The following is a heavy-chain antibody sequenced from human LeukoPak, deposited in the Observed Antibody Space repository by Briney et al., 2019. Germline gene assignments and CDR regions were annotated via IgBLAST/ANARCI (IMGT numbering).Heavy chain of an antibody. J-gene: IGHJ4*02. CDR1: GFTFSSYD. CDR3: AKDDYGDYESPGVDY. CDR2: ISDTGGST. D-gene: IGHD4-17*01. Sequence: GGSLRLSCAASGFTFSSYDMSWVRQAPGKGLEWVSGISDTGGSTYYADSVKGRFTISRDNSKNTLYLQMNSLRAEDTAVYYCAKDDYGDYESPGVDYWGQGTLVTVSS. V-gene: IGHV3-23*01.